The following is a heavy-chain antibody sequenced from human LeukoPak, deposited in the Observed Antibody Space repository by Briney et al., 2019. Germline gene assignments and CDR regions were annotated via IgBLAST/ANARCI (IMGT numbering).Heavy chain of an antibody. CDR1: GFTFSSYV. V-gene: IGHV3-30*03. CDR3: WLSGVAGTRTFDY. D-gene: IGHD6-19*01. J-gene: IGHJ4*02. CDR2: ISYDGSNK. Sequence: GSLRLSCAASGFTFSSYVMHWVRHAPGKRLEWVAVISYDGSNKYYADSVKGRFTISRDNSKNTLYLQMNSLRAEDTAVYYCWLSGVAGTRTFDYWGQGTLVTVSS.